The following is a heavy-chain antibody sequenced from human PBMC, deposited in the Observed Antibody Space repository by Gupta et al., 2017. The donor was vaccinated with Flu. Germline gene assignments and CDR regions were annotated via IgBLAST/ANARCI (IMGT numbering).Heavy chain of an antibody. D-gene: IGHD1-26*01. CDR1: GYSFTSYW. J-gene: IGHJ4*02. CDR2: IYPGDSDT. CDR3: ARGRRRWERDGRGNYYFDY. V-gene: IGHV5-51*03. Sequence: EVQLVQSGAEVKKPGESLKISCKGSGYSFTSYWIGWVRQMPGKGLEWMGIIYPGDSDTRYSPSFQGQVTISADKSISTAYLQWSSLKASDTAMYYCARGRRRWERDGRGNYYFDYWGQGTLVTVSS.